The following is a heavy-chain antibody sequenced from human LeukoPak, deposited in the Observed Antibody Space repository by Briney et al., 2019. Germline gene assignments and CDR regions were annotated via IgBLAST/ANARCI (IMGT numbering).Heavy chain of an antibody. V-gene: IGHV3-13*01. CDR3: ARASFGGSSKPGAFDI. CDR2: IGTAGDT. Sequence: GGSLRLSCAASGFTFSSYSMNWVRQATGKGLEWVSAIGTAGDTYYPGSVKGRFTISRENAKNFLYLQMNSLRAGDTAVYYCARASFGGSSKPGAFDIWGQGTMVTVSS. CDR1: GFTFSSYS. J-gene: IGHJ3*02. D-gene: IGHD3-10*01.